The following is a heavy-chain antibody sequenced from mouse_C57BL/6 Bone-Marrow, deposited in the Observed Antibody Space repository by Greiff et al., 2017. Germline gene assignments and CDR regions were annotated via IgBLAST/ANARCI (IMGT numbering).Heavy chain of an antibody. CDR2: ISYSGST. CDR1: GYSITTDS. J-gene: IGHJ4*01. D-gene: IGHD4-1*01. CDR3: ARRKTGSMDY. Sequence: EVQLQQSGPGLAKPSQTLSLTCSVTGYSITTDSWNWIRKFPGNKLEYMGYISYSGSTYYNTSLKSRISITRDTSKNQYYLQLNSVTTEDTATYYCARRKTGSMDYWGQGTSVTVAS. V-gene: IGHV3-8*01.